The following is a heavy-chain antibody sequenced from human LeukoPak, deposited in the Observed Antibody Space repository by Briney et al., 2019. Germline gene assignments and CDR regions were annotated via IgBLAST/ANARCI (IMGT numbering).Heavy chain of an antibody. CDR2: IKNDGSEK. J-gene: IGHJ4*02. D-gene: IGHD3-3*01. V-gene: IGHV3-7*01. CDR3: ATDRGWRTSGYYLYYFEY. CDR1: GFTFTTYW. Sequence: GGSLRLSCAASGFTFTTYWMSWVRQAPGKGLEWVASIKNDGSEKYYVDSVRGRYTISRDNTKNSLYLQMSSLRAEDTAVYYCATDRGWRTSGYYLYYFEYWGQGTLVTFSS.